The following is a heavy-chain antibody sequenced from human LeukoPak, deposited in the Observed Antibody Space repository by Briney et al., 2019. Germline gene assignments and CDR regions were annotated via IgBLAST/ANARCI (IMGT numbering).Heavy chain of an antibody. CDR1: GGSFSGYY. CDR3: ARGLTGTTFSLDY. V-gene: IGHV4-34*01. D-gene: IGHD1-20*01. CDR2: INHSGST. J-gene: IGHJ4*02. Sequence: SETLSLTCAVYGGSFSGYYWSWIRQPPGKGLEWIGEINHSGSTNYNPSLKSRVTISVDTSKNQFSLKLSSVIAADTAVYYCARGLTGTTFSLDYWGQGTLVTVSS.